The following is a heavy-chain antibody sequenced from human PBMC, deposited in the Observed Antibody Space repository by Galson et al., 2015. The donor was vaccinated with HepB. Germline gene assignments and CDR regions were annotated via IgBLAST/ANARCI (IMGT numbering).Heavy chain of an antibody. V-gene: IGHV2-70*11. Sequence: PALVNPTQTLTLTCTFSGFSLSTSGMCVSWIRQPPGKALEWLARIDWDDDKYYSTSLRTRLTISKDTSKNQVVLTMTNMDPVDTATYYCARIRTSYDSSGYFPLDYWGQGTLVTVSS. J-gene: IGHJ4*02. CDR3: ARIRTSYDSSGYFPLDY. CDR1: GFSLSTSGMC. D-gene: IGHD3-22*01. CDR2: IDWDDDK.